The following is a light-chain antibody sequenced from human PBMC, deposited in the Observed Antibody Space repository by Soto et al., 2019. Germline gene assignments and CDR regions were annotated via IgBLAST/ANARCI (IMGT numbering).Light chain of an antibody. CDR2: GTS. CDR3: LHYGSSTLYT. V-gene: IGKV3-20*01. Sequence: DIVLTQSPGTLSLSPGERATLSCRASQSVGNRFFAWYQQRSGQAPRLLIYGTSNRATGIPDRFSGSGSGTDFSLTITRLEPEDFAVYFCLHYGSSTLYTFGQGTKLEIK. CDR1: QSVGNRF. J-gene: IGKJ2*01.